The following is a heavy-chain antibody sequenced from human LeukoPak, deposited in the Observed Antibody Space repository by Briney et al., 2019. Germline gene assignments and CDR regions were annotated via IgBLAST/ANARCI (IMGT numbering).Heavy chain of an antibody. J-gene: IGHJ4*02. Sequence: PGRSLRLSCAASGFTVSSNYMIWVRQAPWKGLEWVSTIYSGGSTYYADSVKGRFTISRDNSKNTLFLQMNSLSAGDTAVYYCATEGYWGQGTLVTVSS. CDR1: GFTVSSNY. CDR3: ATEGY. CDR2: IYSGGST. V-gene: IGHV3-66*01.